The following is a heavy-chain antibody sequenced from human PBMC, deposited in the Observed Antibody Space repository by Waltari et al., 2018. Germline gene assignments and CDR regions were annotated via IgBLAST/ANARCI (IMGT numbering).Heavy chain of an antibody. CDR3: ARGSGHDY. Sequence: QVQLVQSGAEVKKPGASVKVSCKASGYTFNTHYIPWVRQAPGQGLEWMGWINPNTGGTNYAQKFQGRVTMTRDTSITTGYMELSSLRSDDTAVYYCARGSGHDYWGQGTLVTVSS. CDR2: INPNTGGT. V-gene: IGHV1-2*02. J-gene: IGHJ4*02. CDR1: GYTFNTHY.